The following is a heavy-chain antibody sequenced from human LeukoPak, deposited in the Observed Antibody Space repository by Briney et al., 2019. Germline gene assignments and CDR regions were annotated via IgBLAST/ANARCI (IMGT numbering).Heavy chain of an antibody. V-gene: IGHV4-39*01. J-gene: IGHJ3*02. CDR1: GGSISSSSYY. Sequence: SETLSLTCTVSGGSISSSSYYWGWIRQPPGKGLEWIGSIYYSGSTYYNPSLKSRVTISVDTSKNQFSLKLSSVTAADTAVYYCASHSFGNAFDIWGQGTMVTVSS. D-gene: IGHD2-2*01. CDR2: IYYSGST. CDR3: ASHSFGNAFDI.